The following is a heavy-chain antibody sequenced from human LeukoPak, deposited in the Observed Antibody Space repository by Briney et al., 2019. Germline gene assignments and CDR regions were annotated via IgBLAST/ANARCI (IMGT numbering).Heavy chain of an antibody. V-gene: IGHV4-34*01. D-gene: IGHD3-16*01. J-gene: IGHJ5*02. CDR1: GGSFSEYY. Sequence: PSETLSLTCAVSGGSFSEYYCIWIRQSPGKGLEWIGTISYSGNTDYNPSLRSRVTISVDTSKNQFSLKLNSVTAADTAVYYCARHYGPWGQGTLVTVSS. CDR3: ARHYGP. CDR2: ISYSGNT.